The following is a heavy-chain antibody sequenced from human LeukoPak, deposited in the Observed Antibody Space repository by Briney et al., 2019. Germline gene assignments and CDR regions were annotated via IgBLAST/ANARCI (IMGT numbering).Heavy chain of an antibody. D-gene: IGHD3-22*01. Sequence: ASLKVSCKASGYTFTGYYMHWVRQAPGQRLEWMGWINPNSGGTNYAQKFQGRVTMTRDTSISTAYMELSRLRSDDTAVYYCARGVATYYYDSSGTLWDYWGQGTLVTVSS. CDR3: ARGVATYYYDSSGTLWDY. CDR1: GYTFTGYY. V-gene: IGHV1-2*02. J-gene: IGHJ4*02. CDR2: INPNSGGT.